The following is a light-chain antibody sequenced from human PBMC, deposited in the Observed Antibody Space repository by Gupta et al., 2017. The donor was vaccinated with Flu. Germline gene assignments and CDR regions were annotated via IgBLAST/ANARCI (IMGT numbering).Light chain of an antibody. CDR2: DVN. CDR1: TSDIGGYNY. J-gene: IGLJ3*02. V-gene: IGLV2-11*01. CDR3: CSYTGRSSLM. Sequence: QSALTQPRSVSGSPGQSVTISCTGTTSDIGGYNYVSGYHPHPGKAPKLIIYDVNKRPSGVPDRFSGSRSGNTAALTISGLQAEDEADYHCCSYTGRSSLMFGGGTKLTVL.